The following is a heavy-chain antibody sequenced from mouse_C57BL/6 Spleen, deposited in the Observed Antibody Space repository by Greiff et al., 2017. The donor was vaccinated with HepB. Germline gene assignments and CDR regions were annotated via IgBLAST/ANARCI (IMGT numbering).Heavy chain of an antibody. CDR3: ARSGYGSFFDY. Sequence: EVKLMESGGGLVQPGGSLSLSCAASGFTFTDYYMSWVRQPPGKALEWLGFIRNKANGYTTEYSASVKGRFTISRDNSQSILYLQMNALRAEDSATYYCARSGYGSFFDYWGQGTTLTVSS. V-gene: IGHV7-3*01. J-gene: IGHJ2*01. CDR2: IRNKANGYTT. CDR1: GFTFTDYY. D-gene: IGHD1-1*01.